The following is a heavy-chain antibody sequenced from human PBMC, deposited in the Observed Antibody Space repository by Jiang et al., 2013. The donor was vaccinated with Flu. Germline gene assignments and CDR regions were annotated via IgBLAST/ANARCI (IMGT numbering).Heavy chain of an antibody. D-gene: IGHD3-3*01. CDR3: ARAVTIPEYYYYYGMDV. CDR2: INPSGGST. V-gene: IGHV1-46*01. J-gene: IGHJ6*02. Sequence: SYYMHWVRQAPGQGLEWMGIINPSGGSTSYAQKFQGRVTMTRDTSTSTVYMELSSLRSEDTAVYYCARAVTIPEYYYYYGMDVWGQGTTVTVSS. CDR1: SYY.